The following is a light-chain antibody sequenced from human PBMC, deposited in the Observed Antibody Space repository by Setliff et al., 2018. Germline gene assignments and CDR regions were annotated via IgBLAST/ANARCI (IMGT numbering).Light chain of an antibody. CDR2: DNN. CDR1: SSNIGKTY. V-gene: IGLV1-51*01. Sequence: QSVLTQPPSVPAALGQKVTISCSGSSSNIGKTYVSWYQQIPGTAPKLLIYDNNKRPSGIPDRFSASKSGTSATLDISGLQTGDEADFYCGTWDYSLGVGVFGGGTQLTVL. CDR3: GTWDYSLGVGV. J-gene: IGLJ3*02.